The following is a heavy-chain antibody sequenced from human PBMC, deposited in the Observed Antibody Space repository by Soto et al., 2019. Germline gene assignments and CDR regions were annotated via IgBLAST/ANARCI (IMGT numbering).Heavy chain of an antibody. CDR2: ISYDGSNK. CDR3: AREDSSGWYGGEYFQH. CDR1: GFTFSSYA. J-gene: IGHJ1*01. V-gene: IGHV3-30-3*01. Sequence: ESGGGVVQPGRSLRLSCAASGFTFSSYAMHWVRQAPGKGLEWVAVISYDGSNKYYADSVKGRFTISRDNSKNTLYLQMNSLRAEDTAVYYCAREDSSGWYGGEYFQHWGQGTLVTVSS. D-gene: IGHD6-19*01.